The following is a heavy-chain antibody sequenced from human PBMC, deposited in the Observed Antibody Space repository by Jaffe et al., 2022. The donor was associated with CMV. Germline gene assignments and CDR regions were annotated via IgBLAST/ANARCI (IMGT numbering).Heavy chain of an antibody. CDR3: ARGSVRTGSWYRQGMDV. CDR2: IYFRGNP. D-gene: IGHD6-13*01. Sequence: VQLQESGPGLVKPSQTLSLTCTLSGDPIRSGGYYWSWIRQHAGKGLECIGYIYFRGNPHYNPSLQGRATISMDSSKNQFSLKLNSLTAADAAVYYCARGSVRTGSWYRQGMDVWGQGTTVIVSS. CDR1: GDPIRSGGYY. V-gene: IGHV4-31*03. J-gene: IGHJ6*02.